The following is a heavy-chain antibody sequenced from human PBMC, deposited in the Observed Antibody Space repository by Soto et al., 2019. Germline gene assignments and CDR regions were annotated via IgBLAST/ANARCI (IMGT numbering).Heavy chain of an antibody. J-gene: IGHJ4*02. Sequence: GGSLRLSCAASGFTFSSYGMHRVRQAPGKGLEWVAVISYDGSNKYYADSVKGRFTISRDNSKNTLYLQMNSLRAEDTAVYYCAKDHGRLLWFGEDRRHDYWGQGTLVTVSS. CDR3: AKDHGRLLWFGEDRRHDY. CDR2: ISYDGSNK. D-gene: IGHD3-10*01. CDR1: GFTFSSYG. V-gene: IGHV3-30*18.